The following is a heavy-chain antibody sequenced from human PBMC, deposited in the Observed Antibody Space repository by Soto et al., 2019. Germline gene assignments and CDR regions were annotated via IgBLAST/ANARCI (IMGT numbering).Heavy chain of an antibody. V-gene: IGHV3-23*01. J-gene: IGHJ6*02. CDR3: AMESGWYYYGMDV. CDR1: GFTFSSYA. CDR2: ISGNGGST. Sequence: GGSLRFSCAASGFTFSSYAMSWVCQAPGKGLEWVSAISGNGGSTYYADSVKGRFTISRDNSKNTLYLQMNSLRAEDTAVYYCAMESGWYYYGMDVWGQGTTVTVSS. D-gene: IGHD6-19*01.